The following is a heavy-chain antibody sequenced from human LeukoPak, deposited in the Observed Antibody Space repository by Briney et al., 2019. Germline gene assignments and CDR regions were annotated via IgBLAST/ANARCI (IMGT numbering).Heavy chain of an antibody. CDR2: ISGSGGST. V-gene: IGHV3-23*01. CDR1: GFTFSSYA. Sequence: GGSLRLSCAASGFTFSSYAMSWVRQAPGKGLEWVSAISGSGGSTYYADSVKGRFTISRDNSKNTLYLQMNSLRAEDTAVYYCAKGGLLWFGELSDYWGQGTLVTVSS. J-gene: IGHJ4*02. D-gene: IGHD3-10*01. CDR3: AKGGLLWFGELSDY.